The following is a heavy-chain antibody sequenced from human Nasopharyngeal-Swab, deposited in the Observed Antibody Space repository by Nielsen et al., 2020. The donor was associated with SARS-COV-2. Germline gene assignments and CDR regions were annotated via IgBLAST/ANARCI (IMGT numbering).Heavy chain of an antibody. CDR2: ISYDGSNK. V-gene: IGHV3-30*03. J-gene: IGHJ6*02. CDR3: ARDGLDYDFWSAYFMDV. CDR1: GFTFNNYN. Sequence: GGSLRLSCAASGFTFNNYNFNWVRQAPGKGLEWVAVISYDGSNKYYADSVKGRFTIPRDNSKNTLYLQMNSLRAEDTAVYYCARDGLDYDFWSAYFMDVWGQGTTVTVSS. D-gene: IGHD3-3*01.